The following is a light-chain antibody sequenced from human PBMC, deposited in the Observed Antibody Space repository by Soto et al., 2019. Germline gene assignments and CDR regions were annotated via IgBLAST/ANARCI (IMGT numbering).Light chain of an antibody. J-gene: IGKJ3*01. Sequence: DIQMTQSPSSLSASVGDRVTITCRASQGIGIYLGWYQQKPGKAPKRLIYAAYSLEGGVPSRFSGSGSGTEFTLTISSLQPEDFATYYCLQHNSYPFTFGPGTKVDIK. CDR2: AAY. V-gene: IGKV1-17*01. CDR1: QGIGIY. CDR3: LQHNSYPFT.